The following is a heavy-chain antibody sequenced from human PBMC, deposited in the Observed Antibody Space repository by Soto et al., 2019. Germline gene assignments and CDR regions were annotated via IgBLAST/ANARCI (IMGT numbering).Heavy chain of an antibody. D-gene: IGHD1-26*01. V-gene: IGHV3-23*01. CDR2: VSSSGANT. CDR3: ARRWALDQ. Sequence: EVHLLESGGDLVQPGGSLRLSCAASGFTFTDYAMNWVRQAPGKGLEWVSAVSSSGANTYYADSVRGRFTVSRDNSKNTVYLQMNSLRAEDTAVYCCARRWALDQWGQGTLVTISS. CDR1: GFTFTDYA. J-gene: IGHJ5*02.